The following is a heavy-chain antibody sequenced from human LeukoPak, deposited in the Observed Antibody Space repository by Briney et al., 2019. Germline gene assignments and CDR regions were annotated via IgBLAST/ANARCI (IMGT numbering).Heavy chain of an antibody. CDR2: IYYSGST. V-gene: IGHV4-31*03. CDR3: ARDRAVGWFDP. J-gene: IGHJ5*02. CDR1: GGSVSSGGYY. Sequence: SETLSLTCTVSGGSVSSGGYYWSWIRQHPGKGLEWIGYIYYSGSTYYNPSLKSRVTISVDTSKNQFSLKLSSVTAADTAVYYCARDRAVGWFDPWGQGTLVTVSS.